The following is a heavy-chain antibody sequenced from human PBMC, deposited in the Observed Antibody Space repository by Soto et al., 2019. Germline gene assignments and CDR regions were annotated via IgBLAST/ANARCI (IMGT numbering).Heavy chain of an antibody. Sequence: GGSLRLSCAASGFTFSSYAMSWVRQAPGKGLEWVSGISGSDGSTYYADSVKGRFTISRDNSKNALYLQMNSLRAEDTAVYYCAKDSAYTSSWFDYWGQGTLVTVSS. J-gene: IGHJ4*02. D-gene: IGHD6-13*01. CDR2: ISGSDGST. CDR3: AKDSAYTSSWFDY. CDR1: GFTFSSYA. V-gene: IGHV3-23*01.